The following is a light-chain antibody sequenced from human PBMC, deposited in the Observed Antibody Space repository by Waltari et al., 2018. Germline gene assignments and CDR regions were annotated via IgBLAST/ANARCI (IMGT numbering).Light chain of an antibody. CDR1: RGHSSYA. CDR3: QTWGTGIV. J-gene: IGLJ3*02. Sequence: QLVLTQSPSASAPLGASVKLTCPLSRGHSSYAIAWHQQQPQKGPRFLMKLNGDGSHTKGDGIPARFSGSSSGAERYLTISSLQSEDEADYYCQTWGTGIVFGGGTKLTVL. CDR2: LNGDGSH. V-gene: IGLV4-69*01.